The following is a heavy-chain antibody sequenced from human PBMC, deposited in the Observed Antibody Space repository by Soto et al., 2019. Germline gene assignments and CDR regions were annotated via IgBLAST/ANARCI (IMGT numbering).Heavy chain of an antibody. V-gene: IGHV4-59*12. J-gene: IGHJ3*02. D-gene: IGHD3-3*01. CDR1: AGSIDTYY. Sequence: SETLSLTCSVSAGSIDTYYWTWFRQAPGNGLECIGNIYYNGTTNLNPAIESRVTMSIDRANKQFSLTLSSLTAADTAVYYSPRTAGTRDNFWSGYGYEIWGPGTKVSVSS. CDR3: PRTAGTRDNFWSGYGYEI. CDR2: IYYNGTT.